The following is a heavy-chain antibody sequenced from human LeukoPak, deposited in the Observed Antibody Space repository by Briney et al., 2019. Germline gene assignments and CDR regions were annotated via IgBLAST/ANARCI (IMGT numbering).Heavy chain of an antibody. CDR1: GFRFDDYG. D-gene: IGHD3-10*01. V-gene: IGHV3-20*01. J-gene: IGHJ4*02. CDR2: ISWNGGST. CDR3: ARIHGSGSYFDY. Sequence: GGSLRLSCAASGFRFDDYGMSWVRQAPGKGLAWVSGISWNGGSTGYADSVKGRFTISRDNAKNSLYLQMNSLRAEDTALYHCARIHGSGSYFDYWGQGTLVTVSS.